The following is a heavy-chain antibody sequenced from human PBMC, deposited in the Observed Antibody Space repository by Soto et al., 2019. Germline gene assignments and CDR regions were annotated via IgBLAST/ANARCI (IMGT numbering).Heavy chain of an antibody. D-gene: IGHD3-10*01. Sequence: SETLSLTCAVYGGSFSGYYWSWIRQPPGKGLEWIGEINHSGSTNYNPSLKSRVTISVDTSKNQFSLKLSSVTAADTAVYYCARGNQYYYGSGSYYNNWFDPCGQGTLVT. J-gene: IGHJ5*02. V-gene: IGHV4-34*01. CDR1: GGSFSGYY. CDR3: ARGNQYYYGSGSYYNNWFDP. CDR2: INHSGST.